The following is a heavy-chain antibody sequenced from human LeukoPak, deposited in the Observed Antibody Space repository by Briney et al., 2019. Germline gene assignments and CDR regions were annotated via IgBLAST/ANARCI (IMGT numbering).Heavy chain of an antibody. V-gene: IGHV3-23*01. Sequence: PGGTLRLSCAAYGFTFSSYGMSWVRQAPGKGLEWVSAISGSGGSTYYADSVKGRFTISRDNSKNTLYLQMNSLRAEDTAVYYCARRAGAYSHPYDYWGRGTLVTVSS. CDR1: GFTFSSYG. CDR3: ARRAGAYSHPYDY. J-gene: IGHJ4*02. D-gene: IGHD4/OR15-4a*01. CDR2: ISGSGGST.